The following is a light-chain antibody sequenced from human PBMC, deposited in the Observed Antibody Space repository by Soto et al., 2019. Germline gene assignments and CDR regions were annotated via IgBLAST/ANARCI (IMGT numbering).Light chain of an antibody. CDR2: AAS. CDR3: QQLNSYPRT. CDR1: QGISSY. V-gene: IGKV1-9*01. J-gene: IGKJ1*01. Sequence: DIQLTQSPSFMSASVGDRVTITCRASQGISSYLAWYQRKPGKAPKLLISAASTLQGGIPSRFSGSGSGTDFTLTISSLQPEDIATYYCQQLNSYPRTFGQGTKVEIK.